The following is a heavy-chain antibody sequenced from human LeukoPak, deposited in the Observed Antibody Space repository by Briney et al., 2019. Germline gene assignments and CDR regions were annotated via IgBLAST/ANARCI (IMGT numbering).Heavy chain of an antibody. V-gene: IGHV4-38-2*02. D-gene: IGHD6-13*01. J-gene: IGHJ5*02. CDR1: DYSISNTYY. Sequence: PSETLSLTCTVSDYSISNTYYWGWIRQPPGKGLEWIGEINHSGSTNYNPSLKSRVTISVDTSKNQFSLKLSSVTAADTAVYYCARRRLATAAGTGRWFDPWGQGTLVTVSS. CDR3: ARRRLATAAGTGRWFDP. CDR2: INHSGST.